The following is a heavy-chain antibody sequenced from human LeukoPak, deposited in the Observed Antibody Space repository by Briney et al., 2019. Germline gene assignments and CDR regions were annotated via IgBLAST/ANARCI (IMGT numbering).Heavy chain of an antibody. CDR2: INTDGRTT. Sequence: GGSLRLSCAASGFAFTTYWMHWVRQTPGKGLVWVSRINTDGRTTRYADSVKGRFTISRDNAKNTVYLQLNSLRAEDTAVYYCARGGAYSYGYVGYWGQGTLVTVSS. CDR1: GFAFTTYW. D-gene: IGHD5-18*01. J-gene: IGHJ4*02. CDR3: ARGGAYSYGYVGY. V-gene: IGHV3-74*01.